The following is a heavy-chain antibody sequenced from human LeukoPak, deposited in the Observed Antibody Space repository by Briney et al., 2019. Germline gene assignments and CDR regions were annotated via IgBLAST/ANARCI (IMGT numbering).Heavy chain of an antibody. CDR3: ARVGGGDLDY. CDR1: GFTLSSYW. V-gene: IGHV3-7*03. D-gene: IGHD2-15*01. J-gene: IGHJ4*02. Sequence: GGSLRLSCAASGFTLSSYWMSWVRQAPGKGLEWVANIKQDGSEKYYVDSVKGRFTISRDNAKNSLYLQMNSLRAEDAAVYYCARVGGGDLDYWGQGTLVTVSS. CDR2: IKQDGSEK.